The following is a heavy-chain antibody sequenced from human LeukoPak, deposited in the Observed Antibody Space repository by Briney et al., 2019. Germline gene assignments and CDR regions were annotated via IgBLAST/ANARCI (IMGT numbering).Heavy chain of an antibody. J-gene: IGHJ1*01. CDR2: ISGSGGST. Sequence: GGSLRLSCAASGFTFASYAMSWVRQAPGKGLEWVSAISGSGGSTYYADSVKGRFTISRDNSKSTLYLQTNSLSAEDMAVYYCAHHRGSLASDTEYFQHWGQGTLVTVSS. V-gene: IGHV3-23*01. CDR1: GFTFASYA. CDR3: AHHRGSLASDTEYFQH. D-gene: IGHD3-3*02.